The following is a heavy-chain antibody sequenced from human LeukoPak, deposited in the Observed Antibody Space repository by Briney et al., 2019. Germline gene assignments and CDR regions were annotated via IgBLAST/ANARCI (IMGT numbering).Heavy chain of an antibody. D-gene: IGHD2-2*01. CDR2: INAGNGNT. V-gene: IGHV1-3*01. Sequence: VASVKVSCKASGYAFTSYAMHWVRQAPGQRLEWMGWINAGNGNTKYSQKFQGRVTITRDTSASTAYMELSSLRSEDTAVYYCARGCSSTSCPEQTYYYYYGMDVWGQGTTVTVSS. CDR1: GYAFTSYA. J-gene: IGHJ6*02. CDR3: ARGCSSTSCPEQTYYYYYGMDV.